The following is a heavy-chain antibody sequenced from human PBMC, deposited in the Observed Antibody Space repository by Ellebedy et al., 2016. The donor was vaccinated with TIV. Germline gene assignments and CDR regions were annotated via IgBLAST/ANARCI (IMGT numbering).Heavy chain of an antibody. D-gene: IGHD1-14*01. CDR3: AREPRQGGDY. CDR2: IIPIFGTA. V-gene: IGHV1-69*13. Sequence: SVKVSXXASGGTFSSYAISWVRQAPGQGLEWMGGIIPIFGTANYAQKFQGRVTITADESTSTAYMELSSLRSEDTAVYYCAREPRQGGDYWGQGTLVTVSS. J-gene: IGHJ4*02. CDR1: GGTFSSYA.